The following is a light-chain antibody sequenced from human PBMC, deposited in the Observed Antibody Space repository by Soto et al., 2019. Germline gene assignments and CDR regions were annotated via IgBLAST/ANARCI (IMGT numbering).Light chain of an antibody. CDR1: QDIRGA. V-gene: IGKV1-13*02. Sequence: AIQVTQSPSSLSASVGDRVTITCRASQDIRGALAWYQQKPGKAPKLLLYDVSTLESWVPSRFSGSGSGTEFTLTISILQPEDFGTYYCQQFNSYPITFGRETRLESK. J-gene: IGKJ5*01. CDR2: DVS. CDR3: QQFNSYPIT.